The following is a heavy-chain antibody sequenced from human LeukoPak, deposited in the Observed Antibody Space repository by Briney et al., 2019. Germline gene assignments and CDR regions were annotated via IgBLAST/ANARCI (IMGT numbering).Heavy chain of an antibody. CDR3: AKGGTWELGDY. J-gene: IGHJ4*02. D-gene: IGHD1-26*01. Sequence: QSGGSLRLSCAASGFTFSSYAMHWVRQAPGKGLEWVAVISYDGSNKYYVDSVKGRFTISRDNSKNTLYLQMNSLRAEDTAVYYCAKGGTWELGDYWGQGTLVTVSS. CDR1: GFTFSSYA. CDR2: ISYDGSNK. V-gene: IGHV3-30-3*01.